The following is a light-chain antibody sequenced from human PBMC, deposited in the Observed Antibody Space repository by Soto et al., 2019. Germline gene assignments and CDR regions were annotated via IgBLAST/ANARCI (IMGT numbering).Light chain of an antibody. Sequence: NVLTQSPGTLSLSPGERATLSCRASQRVYSNYLAWYQQKPGQAPRLLMHGAAWRATGIPDRFSGSGSGTDFTLTISRLGPEDFAVYYCQQRSNWPPSITFGQGTRLEIK. CDR3: QQRSNWPPSIT. J-gene: IGKJ5*01. CDR2: GAA. CDR1: QRVYSNY. V-gene: IGKV3D-20*02.